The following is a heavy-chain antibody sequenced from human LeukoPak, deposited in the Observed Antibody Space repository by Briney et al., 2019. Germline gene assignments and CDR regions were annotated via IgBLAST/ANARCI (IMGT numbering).Heavy chain of an antibody. CDR2: IYSNGNT. Sequence: SETLSLTCTVSGGSISNYYWSWIRQPAGKGLEWIGRIYSNGNTNYNPSLKSRVTMSVDTSKNQFSLKLSSVTAADTAVYYWARGSSGWYYFDNWGQGTLVAVSS. J-gene: IGHJ4*02. CDR3: ARGSSGWYYFDN. CDR1: GGSISNYY. D-gene: IGHD6-19*01. V-gene: IGHV4-4*07.